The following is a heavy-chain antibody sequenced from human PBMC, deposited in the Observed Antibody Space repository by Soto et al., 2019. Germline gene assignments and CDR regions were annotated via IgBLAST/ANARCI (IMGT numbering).Heavy chain of an antibody. CDR3: AKDTRRDILTGYYQATGY. J-gene: IGHJ4*02. V-gene: IGHV3-23*01. CDR2: ISGSGGST. D-gene: IGHD3-9*01. Sequence: PGGSLKLSCAASGFTFSSYAMSWVRQAPGKGLEWVSAISGSGGSTYYADSVKGRFTISRDNSKNTLYLQMNSLRAEDTAVYYCAKDTRRDILTGYYQATGYWGQGTLVTVSS. CDR1: GFTFSSYA.